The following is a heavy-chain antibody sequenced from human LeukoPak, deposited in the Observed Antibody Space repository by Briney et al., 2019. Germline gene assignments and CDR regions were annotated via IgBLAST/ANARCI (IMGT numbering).Heavy chain of an antibody. CDR2: FDPEDGET. J-gene: IGHJ5*02. V-gene: IGHV1-24*01. CDR1: GYTLTELS. Sequence: ASVKVSCKVSGYTLTELSMHWVRQAPGKGLEWMGGFDPEDGETIYAQKFQGRVTMTEDTSTDTAYMELSSLRSEDTAVYYCATFRGTEDIESSSWYEGWFDPWGQGTLVTVSS. CDR3: ATFRGTEDIESSSWYEGWFDP. D-gene: IGHD6-13*01.